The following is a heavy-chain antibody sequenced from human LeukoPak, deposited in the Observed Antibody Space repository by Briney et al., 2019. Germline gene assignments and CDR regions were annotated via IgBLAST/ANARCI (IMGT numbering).Heavy chain of an antibody. CDR2: ISSSGSTI. Sequence: GGSLRLSCAASGFTFSDYYMSWIRQAPGKGLEWVSYISSSGSTIYYADSVKGRFTISRDNSKNTLYLQMNSLRAEDTAVYYCARGGRFFDWLSYYLEYWGQGTLVTVSS. V-gene: IGHV3-11*04. CDR3: ARGGRFFDWLSYYLEY. D-gene: IGHD3-9*01. J-gene: IGHJ4*02. CDR1: GFTFSDYY.